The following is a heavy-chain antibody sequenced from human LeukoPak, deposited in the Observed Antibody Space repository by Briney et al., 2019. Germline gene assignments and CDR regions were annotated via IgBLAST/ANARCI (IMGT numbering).Heavy chain of an antibody. CDR2: ISAYNGNT. CDR1: GYTFTGYY. J-gene: IGHJ4*02. V-gene: IGHV1-18*04. Sequence: GASVKVSCKASGYTFTGYYMHWVRQAPGQGLEWMGWISAYNGNTNYAQKLQGRVTMTTDTSTSTAYMELRSLRSDDTAVYYCARTYCSGGSCYSVDYWGQGTLVTVSS. CDR3: ARTYCSGGSCYSVDY. D-gene: IGHD2-15*01.